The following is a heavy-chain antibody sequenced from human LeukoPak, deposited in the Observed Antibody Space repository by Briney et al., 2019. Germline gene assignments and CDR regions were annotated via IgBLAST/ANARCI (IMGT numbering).Heavy chain of an antibody. Sequence: PGRSLRLSCAASGFTFSSYAMHWVRQAPGKGLEWVANMNQDGGTKQYVDSVKGRFTISRDNAKNSLYLLMNSLRAEDTAVYYCAREYSSGWYDYWGQGTLVTVSS. CDR2: MNQDGGTK. D-gene: IGHD6-19*01. CDR1: GFTFSSYA. V-gene: IGHV3-7*03. J-gene: IGHJ4*02. CDR3: AREYSSGWYDY.